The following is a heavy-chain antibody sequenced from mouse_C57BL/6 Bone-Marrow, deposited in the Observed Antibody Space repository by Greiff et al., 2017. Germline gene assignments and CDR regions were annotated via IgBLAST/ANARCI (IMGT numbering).Heavy chain of an antibody. CDR2: IDPNSGGT. Sequence: QVQLQQPGAELVKPGASVKLSCKASGFTFHSYWMHWVKQRPGRGLEWIGRIDPNSGGTKYNEKFKSKATLTADQPSSTAYMQLSCLTSDDSAVYYCARGRGFAYWGQGTLVTVSA. CDR1: GFTFHSYW. V-gene: IGHV1-72*01. CDR3: ARGRGFAY. J-gene: IGHJ3*01.